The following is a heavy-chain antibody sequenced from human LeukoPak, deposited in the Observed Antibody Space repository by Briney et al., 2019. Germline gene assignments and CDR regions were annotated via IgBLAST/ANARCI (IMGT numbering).Heavy chain of an antibody. Sequence: GGSLRLSCAASGFTFSDYYMSWIRQAPGKGLEWVSYISSSGNIIYYADSVKGRFTISRDNSKNSKNTLYLQMNSLRAEDTAVYYCAKHKENYGDSCLDDYWGQGTLVTVSS. V-gene: IGHV3-11*01. CDR2: ISSSGNII. CDR1: GFTFSDYY. J-gene: IGHJ4*02. CDR3: AKHKENYGDSCLDDY. D-gene: IGHD4-17*01.